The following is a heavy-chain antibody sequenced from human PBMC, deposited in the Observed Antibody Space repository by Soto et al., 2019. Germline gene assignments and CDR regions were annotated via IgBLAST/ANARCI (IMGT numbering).Heavy chain of an antibody. J-gene: IGHJ4*02. V-gene: IGHV1-8*01. D-gene: IGHD2-15*01. CDR1: GYTFTSYD. CDR2: MNPNSGNT. Sequence: ASLKVSCKASGYTFTSYDINWVRQATGQGLEWMGWMNPNSGNTGYAQKFQGRVTMTRNTSISTAYMELSSLRSEDTAVYYCAREVVATSTPLDYWGQGTLVTVSS. CDR3: AREVVATSTPLDY.